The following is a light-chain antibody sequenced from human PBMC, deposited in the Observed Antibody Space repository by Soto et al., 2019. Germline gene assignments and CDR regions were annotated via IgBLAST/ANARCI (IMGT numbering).Light chain of an antibody. CDR2: SNN. V-gene: IGLV1-44*01. CDR3: AAWDDSLNAAV. CDR1: SSNIGSNT. J-gene: IGLJ7*01. Sequence: QSVLTQPPSASGTPGQRVTISCSGSSSNIGSNTVNWYQQLPGTAPKPLIYSNNQRPSGVPDRFSGSKSGTSSSLASSGLQSEDEADYYCAAWDDSLNAAVFGGGTQLTVL.